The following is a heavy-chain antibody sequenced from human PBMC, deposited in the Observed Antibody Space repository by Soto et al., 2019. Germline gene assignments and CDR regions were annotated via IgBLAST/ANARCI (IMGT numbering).Heavy chain of an antibody. CDR2: SNRDGTTI. V-gene: IGHV3-11*01. Sequence: QVQLVESGGGLVKPGGSLRLSCGASGFTFSDYFMAWVRQVPGKGLEWVSYSNRDGTTIYYADSVKGRFTIARDNARNSLSLQMNSLRAEDTAVCYCARPNGESMDYYHGMDVWGQGTTVTVSS. CDR3: ARPNGESMDYYHGMDV. CDR1: GFTFSDYF. D-gene: IGHD4-17*01. J-gene: IGHJ6*02.